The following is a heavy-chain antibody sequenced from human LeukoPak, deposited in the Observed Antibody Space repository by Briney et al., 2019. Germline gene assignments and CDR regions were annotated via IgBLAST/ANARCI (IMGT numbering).Heavy chain of an antibody. CDR2: INPNSGGT. V-gene: IGHV1-2*02. CDR3: AREGYGDYLGVAFDI. D-gene: IGHD4-17*01. J-gene: IGHJ3*02. CDR1: GGTFSSYA. Sequence: ASVKVSCKASGGTFSSYAISWVRQAPGQGLEWMGWINPNSGGTNYAQKFQGRVTMTRDTSISTAYMELSRLRSDDTAVYYCAREGYGDYLGVAFDIWGQGTMVTVSS.